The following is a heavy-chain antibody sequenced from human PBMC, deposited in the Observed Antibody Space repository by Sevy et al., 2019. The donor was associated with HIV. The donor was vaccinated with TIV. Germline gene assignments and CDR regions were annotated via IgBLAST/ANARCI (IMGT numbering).Heavy chain of an antibody. J-gene: IGHJ4*02. CDR2: ISSTGTI. CDR3: ARPVGISAAVPDY. D-gene: IGHD6-13*01. CDR1: GFMFSDYY. V-gene: IGHV3-11*04. Sequence: GGSLRLSCVTSGFMFSDYYMSWIRQAPGQGPEWVSHISSTGTIYYADSVKGRFTISRDSAKNSLYLQMTSLRVEDTAVYYCARPVGISAAVPDYWGQGTLVTVSS.